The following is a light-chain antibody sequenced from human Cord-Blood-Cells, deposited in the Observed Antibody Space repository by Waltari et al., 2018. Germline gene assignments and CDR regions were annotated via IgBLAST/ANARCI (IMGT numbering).Light chain of an antibody. J-gene: IGKJ1*01. CDR1: QSVLYISNNQHS. Sequence: DIVMTRSPHSLAVSLGESATIYCKSSQSVLYISNNQHSLAWYQQKPGQPPKLLIYWASTRESGGPGRFSGRESETDFTLTISTLQAEDVAVYYGQQYYSAPWTFGQGTKVEIK. V-gene: IGKV4-1*01. CDR3: QQYYSAPWT. CDR2: WAS.